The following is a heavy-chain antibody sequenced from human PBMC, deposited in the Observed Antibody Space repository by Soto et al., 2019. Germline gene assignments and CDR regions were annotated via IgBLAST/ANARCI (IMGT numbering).Heavy chain of an antibody. J-gene: IGHJ6*02. CDR3: AKERSDIPRYVVAV. D-gene: IGHD3-9*01. CDR2: IYGSASKT. Sequence: GGSLRLSCAASGFTFSLYTMSWVRQAPGKGLEWVSSIYGSASKTFYTDSVKGRFTISRDRSRNTLYLQMNSLRAEDTAVYHCAKERSDIPRYVVAVWAQGTSVTVSS. V-gene: IGHV3-23*01. CDR1: GFTFSLYT.